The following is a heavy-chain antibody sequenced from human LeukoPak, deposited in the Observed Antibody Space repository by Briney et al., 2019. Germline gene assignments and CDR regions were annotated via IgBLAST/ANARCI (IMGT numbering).Heavy chain of an antibody. CDR1: GFTFNSH. D-gene: IGHD4-17*01. Sequence: GGSLRLSCADSGFTFNSHMHWVRQAPGEGLEWVAAISYDGSNKKYGDSVKGRFTISSDNSKNTLYLQMNSLRPEDTAVYYCARQSSVTRSGLDSWGQGTLVTVSS. CDR2: ISYDGSNK. V-gene: IGHV3-30*04. CDR3: ARQSSVTRSGLDS. J-gene: IGHJ4*02.